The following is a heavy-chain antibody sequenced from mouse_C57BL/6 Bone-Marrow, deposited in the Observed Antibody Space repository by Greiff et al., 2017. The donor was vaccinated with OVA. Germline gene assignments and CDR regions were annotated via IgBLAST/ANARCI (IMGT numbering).Heavy chain of an antibody. CDR1: GFSFNTYA. Sequence: EVKLMESGGGLVQPKGSLKLSCAASGFSFNTYAMNWVRQAPGKGLEWVARIRSKSNNYATYYADSVKDRFTISRDDSESMLYLQMNNLKTEDTAMYYCVRQGVHYFDHWGQGTTLTVSS. V-gene: IGHV10-1*01. J-gene: IGHJ2*01. CDR3: VRQGVHYFDH. CDR2: IRSKSNNYAT.